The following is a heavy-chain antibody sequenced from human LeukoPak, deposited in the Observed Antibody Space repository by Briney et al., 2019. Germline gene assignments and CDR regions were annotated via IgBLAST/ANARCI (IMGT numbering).Heavy chain of an antibody. CDR3: ARGYYDFWSGYRYYFDY. D-gene: IGHD3-3*01. CDR2: ISYDGSNK. V-gene: IGHV3-30-3*01. CDR1: GFAFSSYA. J-gene: IGHJ4*02. Sequence: GGSLRLSCAASGFAFSSYAMHWVRQAPGKGLEWVAVISYDGSNKYYADSVKGRFTISRDNSKNTLYLQMNSLRAEDTAVYYCARGYYDFWSGYRYYFDYWGQGTLVTVSS.